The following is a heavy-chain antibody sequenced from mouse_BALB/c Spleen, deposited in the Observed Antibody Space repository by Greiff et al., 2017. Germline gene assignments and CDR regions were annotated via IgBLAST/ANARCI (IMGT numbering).Heavy chain of an antibody. Sequence: QVQLKESGAELAKPGASVKMSCKASGYTFTSYWMHWVKQRPGQGLEWIGYINPSTGYTEYNQKFKDKATLTADKSSSTAYMQLSSRTSEDSAVYYCARRNYYGNFWYFDVWGAGTTVTVSS. CDR3: ARRNYYGNFWYFDV. CDR2: INPSTGYT. CDR1: GYTFTSYW. V-gene: IGHV1-7*01. J-gene: IGHJ1*01. D-gene: IGHD2-1*01.